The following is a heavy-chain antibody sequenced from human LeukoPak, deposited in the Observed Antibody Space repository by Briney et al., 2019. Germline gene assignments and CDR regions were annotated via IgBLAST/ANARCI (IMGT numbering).Heavy chain of an antibody. CDR1: GFTFSGYA. Sequence: PGGALRLSCAASGFTFSGYAMCGVRQAPGKGLGWVSSINARATSPYYAYSVKGRFTISRDNAENTLHLQMSSLRADDTAVYYCAKESWFGEPSLDHGGQGALVTVSA. D-gene: IGHD3-10*01. J-gene: IGHJ4*02. CDR2: INARATSP. V-gene: IGHV3-23*01. CDR3: AKESWFGEPSLDH.